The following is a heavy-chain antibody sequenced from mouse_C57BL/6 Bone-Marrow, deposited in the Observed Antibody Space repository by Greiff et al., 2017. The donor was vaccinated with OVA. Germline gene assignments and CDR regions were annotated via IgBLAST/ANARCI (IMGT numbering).Heavy chain of an antibody. CDR3: AAFYYGNYEWFAY. J-gene: IGHJ3*01. V-gene: IGHV1-26*01. D-gene: IGHD2-1*01. Sequence: VQLKQSGPELVKPGASVKISCKASGYTFTDYYMNWVKQSHGKSLEWIGDINPNNGGTSYNQKFKGKATLTVDKSSSTAYMELRSLTSEDSAVYYCAAFYYGNYEWFAYWGQGTLVTVSA. CDR1: GYTFTDYY. CDR2: INPNNGGT.